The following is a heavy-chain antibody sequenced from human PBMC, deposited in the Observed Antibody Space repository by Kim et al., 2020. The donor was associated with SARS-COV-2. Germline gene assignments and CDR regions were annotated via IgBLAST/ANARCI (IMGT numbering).Heavy chain of an antibody. V-gene: IGHV3-53*04. Sequence: GGSLRLSCAASGFTVSSNYMSWVRQAPGKGLEWVSVIYSGGTTYYADSVKGRFTISRHNSNNTLHLQMNSLRAEDTAVYYCARSKGASYSDSSGYLDYWG. J-gene: IGHJ4*01. D-gene: IGHD3-22*01. CDR3: ARSKGASYSDSSGYLDY. CDR2: IYSGGTT. CDR1: GFTVSSNY.